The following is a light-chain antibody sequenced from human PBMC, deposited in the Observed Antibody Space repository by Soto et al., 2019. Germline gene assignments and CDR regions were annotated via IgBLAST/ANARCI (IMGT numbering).Light chain of an antibody. J-gene: IGLJ7*01. CDR1: SGHSSYA. Sequence: QPVLTQLPSASASLGASVKLTCTLSSGHSSYAIAWHQQQPEKGPRYLMKLNSDGSHSKGDGIPDRFSGSSSGAERYLTISSLQSEDEADYYCQTWGTGIHVFGGGTKLTVL. CDR3: QTWGTGIHV. CDR2: LNSDGSH. V-gene: IGLV4-69*01.